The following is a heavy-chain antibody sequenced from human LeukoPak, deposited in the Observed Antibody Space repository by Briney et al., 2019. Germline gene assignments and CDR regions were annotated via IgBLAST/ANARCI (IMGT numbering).Heavy chain of an antibody. D-gene: IGHD1-14*01. J-gene: IGHJ4*02. CDR1: GYTFTGYY. CDR3: ARATAENDY. CDR2: ITPKSGGT. Sequence: ASVNVSCKASGYTFTGYYMHWVRQAPGQGLEWMGWITPKSGGTNYAQKFQGRVTMTRDTSISTAYMELSRLRSDDTAVYYCARATAENDYWGQGTLVTVSS. V-gene: IGHV1-2*02.